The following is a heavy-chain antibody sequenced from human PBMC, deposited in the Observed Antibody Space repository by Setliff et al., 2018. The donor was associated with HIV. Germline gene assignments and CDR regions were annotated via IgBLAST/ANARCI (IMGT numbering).Heavy chain of an antibody. Sequence: PGESLKISCAASGFSLSPFVMSWVRQAPGKGLEWVANIHQTGSETYYVDSVKGRFTISRDNAKNSLYLQMNSLRAEDTAVYYCAKWNVAFDIWGHGTMVTVSS. D-gene: IGHD1-1*01. CDR3: AKWNVAFDI. V-gene: IGHV3-7*01. CDR1: GFSLSPFV. CDR2: IHQTGSET. J-gene: IGHJ3*02.